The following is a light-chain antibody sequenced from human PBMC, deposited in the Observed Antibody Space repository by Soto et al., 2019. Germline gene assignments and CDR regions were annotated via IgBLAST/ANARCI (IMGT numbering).Light chain of an antibody. CDR3: SSYTTTKNLL. Sequence: SVLTQPASVSGSPGQSIAISCTGTSSDVGGYDYVSWYQQSPGKAPKLIIYGVTSRPSGVSTRFSGSKSGSTASLTISGLRAEDEADYYCSSYTTTKNLLFGTGTKVTVL. CDR2: GVT. CDR1: SSDVGGYDY. J-gene: IGLJ1*01. V-gene: IGLV2-14*01.